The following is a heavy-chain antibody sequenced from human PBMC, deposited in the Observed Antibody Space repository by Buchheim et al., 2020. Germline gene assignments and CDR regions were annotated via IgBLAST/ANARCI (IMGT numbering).Heavy chain of an antibody. CDR1: GASISSGGYS. CDR3: ARGSAGALDY. D-gene: IGHD3-3*01. V-gene: IGHV4-30-2*01. J-gene: IGHJ4*02. CDR2: IYHSGST. Sequence: QLQLQASGSGLVKPSQTLSLTCAISGASISSGGYSWNWIRQPPGKGLEWIGYIYHSGSTHYNPSLKSRVTISVDRSRKHFSLKLNSVAAADTAVYYCARGSAGALDYWGQGAL.